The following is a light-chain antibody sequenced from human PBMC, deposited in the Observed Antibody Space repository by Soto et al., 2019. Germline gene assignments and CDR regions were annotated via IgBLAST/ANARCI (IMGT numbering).Light chain of an antibody. V-gene: IGLV1-47*02. CDR3: AAWDDSLSCWV. Sequence: QTVVTQPPSASGTPGQRVTISCSGSSSNIGSNYVYWYQQLPGTAPKLLIYSHNYRPSGVPDRFSGSKSGTSASLAIIGLRSEDEADYYCAAWDDSLSCWVFGGGTQLTVL. CDR1: SSNIGSNY. J-gene: IGLJ3*02. CDR2: SHN.